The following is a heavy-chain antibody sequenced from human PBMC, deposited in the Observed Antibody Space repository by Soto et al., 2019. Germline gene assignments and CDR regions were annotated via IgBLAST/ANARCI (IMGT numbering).Heavy chain of an antibody. CDR2: IYDSGST. Sequence: PSETLSLTCTVSGGSVSRGSYHWSWIRQPPGKGLEWIVYIYDSGSTNYNPSLKSRVAISVDTSKNQFSLKLSSVTAADTAVYYCASSHPIATPYGMDVWGRGTTVTVSS. CDR3: ASSHPIATPYGMDV. D-gene: IGHD2-21*01. J-gene: IGHJ6*02. CDR1: GGSVSRGSYH. V-gene: IGHV4-61*01.